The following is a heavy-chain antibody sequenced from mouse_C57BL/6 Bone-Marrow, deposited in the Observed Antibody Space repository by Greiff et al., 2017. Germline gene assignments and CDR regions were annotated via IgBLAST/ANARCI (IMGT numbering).Heavy chain of an antibody. CDR3: ARLRKGY. V-gene: IGHV1-82*01. CDR1: GYAFSSSW. CDR2: IYPGDGDT. Sequence: QVQLQQSGPELVKPGASVKISCKASGYAFSSSWMNWVKQRPGKGLEWIGRIYPGDGDTNYNGKFKGKATLTADQSSSTAYMQLSSLTSEDSAVYFCARLRKGYWGQGTTLTVSS. J-gene: IGHJ2*01.